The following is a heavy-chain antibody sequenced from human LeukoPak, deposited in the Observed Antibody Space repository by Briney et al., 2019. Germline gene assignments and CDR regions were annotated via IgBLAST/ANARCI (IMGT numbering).Heavy chain of an antibody. CDR1: GYTFTGYY. CDR3: ARDRSGSYYYYGMDV. J-gene: IGHJ6*02. Sequence: GASVKVSCKASGYTFTGYYMHWVRQAPGQGLEWMGRIIPILGIANYAQKFQGRVTITADKSTSTAYMELSSLRSEDTAVYYCARDRSGSYYYYGMDVWGQGTTVTVSS. V-gene: IGHV1-69*04. CDR2: IIPILGIA. D-gene: IGHD1-26*01.